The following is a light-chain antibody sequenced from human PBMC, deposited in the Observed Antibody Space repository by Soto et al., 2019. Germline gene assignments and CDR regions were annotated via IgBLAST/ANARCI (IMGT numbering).Light chain of an antibody. CDR1: QSVSSY. J-gene: IGKJ1*01. CDR3: QQRSNWPPWT. Sequence: EIVLTQSPATLSFSPGERATLSCRASQSVSSYLAWYQQKPGQAPRLLIYDASNRATGIPARFSGSGSGADFTLTISSLEPEDFEVYYCQQRSNWPPWTFGQGTKVEI. CDR2: DAS. V-gene: IGKV3-11*01.